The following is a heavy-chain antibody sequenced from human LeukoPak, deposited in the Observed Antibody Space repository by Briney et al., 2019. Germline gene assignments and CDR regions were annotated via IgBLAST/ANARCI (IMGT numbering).Heavy chain of an antibody. Sequence: SETLSLTCTVPGGSISSSSYYWGWIRQPPGKGLEWIGIIYYSGSTHYNPSLKSRVTISVDTSKNQFSLELSSVTAADTAVYYCARGVVNDYGDRFPFDYWGQGTLVTVSS. J-gene: IGHJ4*02. CDR2: IYYSGST. V-gene: IGHV4-39*01. D-gene: IGHD4-17*01. CDR3: ARGVVNDYGDRFPFDY. CDR1: GGSISSSSYY.